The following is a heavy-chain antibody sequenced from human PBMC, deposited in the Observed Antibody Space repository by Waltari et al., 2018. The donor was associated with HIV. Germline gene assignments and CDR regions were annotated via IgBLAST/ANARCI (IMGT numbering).Heavy chain of an antibody. J-gene: IGHJ2*01. CDR1: GGSISSGSYY. CDR2: IYTSGTT. CDR3: ARKYCSGGSCYWYFDL. V-gene: IGHV4-61*02. D-gene: IGHD2-15*01. Sequence: QVQLQESGPGLVKPSQTLSLTCTVSGGSISSGSYYWSWIRQPAGKGLEWIGHIYTSGTTNYNPNLKSRVTISVDTYKTQFSLKLNSVTAADTAVYYCARKYCSGGSCYWYFDLWGRGTLVTVSS.